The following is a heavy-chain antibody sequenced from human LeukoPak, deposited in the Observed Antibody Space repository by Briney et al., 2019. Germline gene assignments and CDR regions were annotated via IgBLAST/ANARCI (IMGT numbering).Heavy chain of an antibody. CDR2: IWYDGSNK. Sequence: GGSLRLSCAASGFTFNNYGMHWVRQAPGKGLEWVAVIWYDGSNKYYADSVKGRFTISRDNSKNTLYLQMNSLRAEDTAVYYCARDLSSLAPSFDNWGQGTLVTVSS. CDR1: GFTFNNYG. CDR3: ARDLSSLAPSFDN. V-gene: IGHV3-33*01. J-gene: IGHJ4*02. D-gene: IGHD6-19*01.